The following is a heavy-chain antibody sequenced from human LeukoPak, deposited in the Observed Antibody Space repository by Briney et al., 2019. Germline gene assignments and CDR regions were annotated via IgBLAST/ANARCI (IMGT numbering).Heavy chain of an antibody. V-gene: IGHV1-2*02. J-gene: IGHJ3*02. Sequence: VKVSCKASGYTFTGYYIHWVRQAPGQGPEWMGWIDPNSGATNYEQKFQGRVTMTRDTSITTAYMELSRLRSDDTAVFYCARDLSISRYCASASCYHNAFDIWGQGAMVTVSS. D-gene: IGHD2-2*01. CDR3: ARDLSISRYCASASCYHNAFDI. CDR1: GYTFTGYY. CDR2: IDPNSGAT.